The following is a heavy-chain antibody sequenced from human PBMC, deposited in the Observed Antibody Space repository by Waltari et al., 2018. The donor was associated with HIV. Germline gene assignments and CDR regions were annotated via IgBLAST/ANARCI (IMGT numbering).Heavy chain of an antibody. Sequence: QVQLQESGPGLVKPSETLSLTCTVPGGSISSYYWSWIRQPPGKGLEWIGYIWYSGSTNYHPSHKSRDTISVYTSKNQFSLKLSSVTAAHTAVYYCARYRGDILTGPSGFDYWGQGTLVTVSS. D-gene: IGHD3-9*01. CDR3: ARYRGDILTGPSGFDY. CDR2: IWYSGST. V-gene: IGHV4-59*01. J-gene: IGHJ4*02. CDR1: GGSISSYY.